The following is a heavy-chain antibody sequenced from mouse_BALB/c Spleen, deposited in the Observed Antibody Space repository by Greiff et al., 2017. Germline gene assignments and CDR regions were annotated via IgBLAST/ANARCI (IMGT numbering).Heavy chain of an antibody. V-gene: IGHV1-12*01. CDR1: GYTFTSYN. CDR3: ARRDPWYFDV. Sequence: QVQLKQSGAELVKPGASVKMSCKASGYTFTSYNMHWVKQTPGQGLEWIGAIYPGNGDTSYNQKFKGKATLTVDKSSSTAYMQLSSLTSEDSAVYYCARRDPWYFDVWGAGTTVTVSS. CDR2: IYPGNGDT. J-gene: IGHJ1*01.